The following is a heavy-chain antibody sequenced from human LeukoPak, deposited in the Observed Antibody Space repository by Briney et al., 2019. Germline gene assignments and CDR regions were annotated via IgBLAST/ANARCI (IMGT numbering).Heavy chain of an antibody. Sequence: PGGSLRLSCAASGFTVSSNYMSWVRQAPGKGLEWVSVIYSGGSTYYADSVKGRFTISRDNSKNTLYLQMSGLRAEDTAIYYCAKGTGDTAYYFDFWGQGVLVTVSS. V-gene: IGHV3-53*01. CDR1: GFTVSSNY. CDR3: AKGTGDTAYYFDF. CDR2: IYSGGST. J-gene: IGHJ4*02. D-gene: IGHD7-27*01.